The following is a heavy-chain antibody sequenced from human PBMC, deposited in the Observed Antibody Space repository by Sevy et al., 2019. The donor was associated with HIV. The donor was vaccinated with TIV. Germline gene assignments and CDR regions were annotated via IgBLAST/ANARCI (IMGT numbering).Heavy chain of an antibody. CDR3: ARDRAAAHFDI. V-gene: IGHV3-7*01. CDR2: INQDGSEE. CDR1: GFIFSTYW. D-gene: IGHD6-25*01. J-gene: IGHJ3*02. Sequence: GGSLRLSCAASGFIFSTYWMSWVRQAPGKGLEWVANINQDGSEEYYVESVKGRFIISRDNAKKSLYLQMNSLRGEDTAVYYCARDRAAAHFDIWGQGTMVTVSS.